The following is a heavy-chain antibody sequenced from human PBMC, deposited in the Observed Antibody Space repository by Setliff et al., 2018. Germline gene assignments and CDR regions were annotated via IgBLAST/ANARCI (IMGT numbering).Heavy chain of an antibody. Sequence: GVSLRLSCAASGFSFNNYYMTWVRQAPGKGLEWISGISRDTDYTYYAESVKGRFTIFRDNAKNSVYLQMNRLRAEDTAVYYCARISRLYTSSWDDYWGRGTLVTVSS. CDR1: GFSFNNYY. V-gene: IGHV3-21*01. CDR2: ISRDTDYT. D-gene: IGHD6-13*01. J-gene: IGHJ4*02. CDR3: ARISRLYTSSWDDY.